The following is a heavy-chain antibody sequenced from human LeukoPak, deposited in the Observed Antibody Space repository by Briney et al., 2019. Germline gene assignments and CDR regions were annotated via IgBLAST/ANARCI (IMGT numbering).Heavy chain of an antibody. Sequence: SSETLSLTCTVSGGSISSYYRSWIRQPPGKGLEWIGYIYYSGSTNYNSSLKSRVTISVDTSKNQFSLKLSSVTAADTAVYYCARGTTYYDFWSGYADWFDPWGQGTLVTVSS. CDR1: GGSISSYY. J-gene: IGHJ5*02. CDR2: IYYSGST. D-gene: IGHD3-3*01. V-gene: IGHV4-59*01. CDR3: ARGTTYYDFWSGYADWFDP.